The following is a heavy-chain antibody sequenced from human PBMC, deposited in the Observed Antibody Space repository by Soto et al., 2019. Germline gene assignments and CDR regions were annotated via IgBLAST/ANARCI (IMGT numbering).Heavy chain of an antibody. V-gene: IGHV3-23*04. D-gene: IGHD6-13*01. CDR3: AKDPPSERMQPDYGMDV. Sequence: DVQLVESGGDLVQPGGSLRLSCAASGFTFDSCVMSWVRQAPGKGLEWLSLISGSGRYTDYADSVKGRFTVSRDNSKNTLYLQMNSLRVEDTALYYCAKDPPSERMQPDYGMDVWGQGTTVTVSS. CDR2: ISGSGRYT. CDR1: GFTFDSCV. J-gene: IGHJ6*02.